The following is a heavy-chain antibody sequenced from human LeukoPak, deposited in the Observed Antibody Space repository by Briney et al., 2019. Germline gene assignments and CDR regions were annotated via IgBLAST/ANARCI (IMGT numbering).Heavy chain of an antibody. CDR3: ARGRLRGPSYYYYYYGMDV. V-gene: IGHV4-34*01. CDR2: INHSGST. J-gene: IGHJ6*02. CDR1: GGSFSGYY. D-gene: IGHD4-17*01. Sequence: SETLSLTCAVYGGSFSGYYWSWIRQPPGKGLEWIGEINHSGSTNYNPSLKSRVTISVDTSKNQFSLKLSSVTAADTAVYYCARGRLRGPSYYYYYYGMDVWGQGTTVTVSS.